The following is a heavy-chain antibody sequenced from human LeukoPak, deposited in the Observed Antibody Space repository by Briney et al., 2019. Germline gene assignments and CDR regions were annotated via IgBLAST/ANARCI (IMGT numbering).Heavy chain of an antibody. Sequence: KPSETLSLTCSVSGGSISRSSYYWGWIRQPPGKGPEWIGSVYYGGNTYYNPSLKSRVTISVDTSKNQFFLKLSSVTAAETAVYYCARHDSSGPYNAFDIWGQGTMVTVSS. V-gene: IGHV4-39*01. CDR3: ARHDSSGPYNAFDI. CDR2: VYYGGNT. J-gene: IGHJ3*02. D-gene: IGHD3-22*01. CDR1: GGSISRSSYY.